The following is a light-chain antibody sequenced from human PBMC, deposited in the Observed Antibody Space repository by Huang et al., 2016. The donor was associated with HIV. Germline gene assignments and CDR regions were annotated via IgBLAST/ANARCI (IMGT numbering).Light chain of an antibody. J-gene: IGKJ1*01. V-gene: IGKV1-5*03. CDR1: QSISSW. CDR3: QQYNSLAWT. Sequence: DIQMTQSPSTLSASVGDRVTITCRASQSISSWLAWYQQKPGKAPNLLIYKASSLESGVPARFSGSGSGTEFTLTISSLQPDDFATYYCQQYNSLAWTFGQGHKVEIK. CDR2: KAS.